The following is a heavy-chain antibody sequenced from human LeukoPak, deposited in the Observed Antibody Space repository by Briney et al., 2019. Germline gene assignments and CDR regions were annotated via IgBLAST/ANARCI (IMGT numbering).Heavy chain of an antibody. Sequence: SETLSLTCTVSGGSISSSSYYWGWIRQPPGKGLEWIGSIYYSGSTYYNPSLKSRVTISVDTSKNQFSLKLSSVTAADTAVYYCARPFHYGSGSYRGRPAPAYFDYWGQGTLVTVSS. CDR2: IYYSGST. V-gene: IGHV4-39*01. CDR1: GGSISSSSYY. J-gene: IGHJ4*02. D-gene: IGHD3-10*01. CDR3: ARPFHYGSGSYRGRPAPAYFDY.